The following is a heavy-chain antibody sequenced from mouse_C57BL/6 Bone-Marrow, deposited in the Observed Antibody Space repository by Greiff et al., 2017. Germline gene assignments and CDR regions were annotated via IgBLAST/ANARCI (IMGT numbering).Heavy chain of an antibody. CDR1: GFTFSSYA. D-gene: IGHD3-2*02. CDR3: ARLDSSGYFDY. V-gene: IGHV5-6*01. CDR2: ISSGGSYT. Sequence: EVHLVESGGGLVKPGGSLKLSCAASGFTFSSYAMSWVRQTPEKRLEWVATISSGGSYTYYPDSVKGRFTISRDNAKNTLYLQMSSLKSEDTAMYYCARLDSSGYFDYWGQGTTLTVSS. J-gene: IGHJ2*01.